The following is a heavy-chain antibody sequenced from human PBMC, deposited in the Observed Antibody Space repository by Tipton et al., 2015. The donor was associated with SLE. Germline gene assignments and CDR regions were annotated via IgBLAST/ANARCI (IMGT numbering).Heavy chain of an antibody. V-gene: IGHV4-59*11. CDR3: ARGRPGATQAWGGYFYYMDV. CDR2: VFYSGIT. CDR1: GASINSHY. J-gene: IGHJ6*03. Sequence: TLSLTCTVSGASINSHYWSWFRRPPGKGLEWIGYVFYSGITINYNPSLKSRVTISVDTSKNQFSLKLSSVTAADTAVYFCARGRPGATQAWGGYFYYMDVWGKGTTVTVSS. D-gene: IGHD3-16*01.